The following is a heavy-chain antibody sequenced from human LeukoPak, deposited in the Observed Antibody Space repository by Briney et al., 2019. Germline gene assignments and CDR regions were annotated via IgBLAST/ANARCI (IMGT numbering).Heavy chain of an antibody. Sequence: GGSLRLSCAASGFTFSSYWMSWVRQAPGKGLEWVANIKQDGSEKYYVDSVKGRFTISRDNAKNSLYLQMNSLRAEDTAVYYCARGVVPAAANWFGPWGQGTLVTVSS. V-gene: IGHV3-7*04. CDR3: ARGVVPAAANWFGP. J-gene: IGHJ5*02. CDR2: IKQDGSEK. CDR1: GFTFSSYW. D-gene: IGHD2-2*01.